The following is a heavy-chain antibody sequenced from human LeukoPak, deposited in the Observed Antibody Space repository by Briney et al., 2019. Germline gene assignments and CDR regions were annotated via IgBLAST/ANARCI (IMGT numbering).Heavy chain of an antibody. D-gene: IGHD3-9*01. V-gene: IGHV1-2*02. Sequence: ASVKVSCKASGYTFTGYYMHWVRQAPGQGLEWMGWINPNSGGTNYAQKFQGRVTMTRDTSISTAYMELSRLRSDDTAVYYCAKLGGITIFSGALDYWGQGTLVTVSS. CDR3: AKLGGITIFSGALDY. CDR1: GYTFTGYY. CDR2: INPNSGGT. J-gene: IGHJ4*02.